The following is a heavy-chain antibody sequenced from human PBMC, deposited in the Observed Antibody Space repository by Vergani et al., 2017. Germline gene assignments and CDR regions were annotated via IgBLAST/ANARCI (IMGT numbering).Heavy chain of an antibody. Sequence: QVQLVQSGAELKKPGASVKVSCKASGYTFTGYYMHWVRQAPGQGLEWMGWINPNSGGTNYAQKFQGRVTMTRDTSISTAYMELSRLRSDDTAVYYCARHYDYIWGSYREYYFDYWGQGTLVTVSS. CDR2: INPNSGGT. D-gene: IGHD3-16*02. V-gene: IGHV1-2*02. CDR3: ARHYDYIWGSYREYYFDY. CDR1: GYTFTGYY. J-gene: IGHJ4*02.